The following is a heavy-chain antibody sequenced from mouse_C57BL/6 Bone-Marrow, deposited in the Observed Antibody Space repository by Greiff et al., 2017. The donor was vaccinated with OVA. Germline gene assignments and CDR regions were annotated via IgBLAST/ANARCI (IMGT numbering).Heavy chain of an antibody. D-gene: IGHD1-1*01. CDR2: IRNKPNGSTT. Sequence: EVQGVESGRGLVQPGDSLSLSCAASGFTFTNYYMSWVRQPPGKALEWLAFIRNKPNGSTTEYSASVKGRFTISRDNSQSILYLQMNALRAEDSATYYCARYKGRVAVDYFDYWGQGTALTVSS. J-gene: IGHJ2*01. CDR1: GFTFTNYY. V-gene: IGHV7-3*01. CDR3: ARYKGRVAVDYFDY.